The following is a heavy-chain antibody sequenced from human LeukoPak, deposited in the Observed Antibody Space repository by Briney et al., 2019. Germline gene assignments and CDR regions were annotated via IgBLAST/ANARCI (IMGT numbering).Heavy chain of an antibody. CDR1: GGTFSSYA. J-gene: IGHJ4*02. CDR3: ARDLLASNVGLDY. CDR2: IIPIFGTA. D-gene: IGHD1-26*01. Sequence: SVKVSCKASGGTFSSYAISWVRQAPGQGLEWMGGIIPIFGTANYAQKFQGRVTITADESTSTAYMELSSLRSEDTAVYYCARDLLASNVGLDYWGQGTLVTVSS. V-gene: IGHV1-69*13.